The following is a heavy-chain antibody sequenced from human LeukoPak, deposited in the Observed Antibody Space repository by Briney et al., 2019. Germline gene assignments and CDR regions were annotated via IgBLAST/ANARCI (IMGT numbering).Heavy chain of an antibody. CDR1: GFTFSSYS. CDR2: ISSSSSYI. Sequence: GGSLRLSCAASGFTFSSYSMNWVRQAPGKGLEWVSSISSSSSYIYYADSVKGRFTISRDNAKDSLYLQMNSLRAEDTAVYYCARGANFGDSYGLYVVEPIDAFNIWGQGTMVTVSS. D-gene: IGHD5-18*01. J-gene: IGHJ3*02. CDR3: ARGANFGDSYGLYVVEPIDAFNI. V-gene: IGHV3-21*01.